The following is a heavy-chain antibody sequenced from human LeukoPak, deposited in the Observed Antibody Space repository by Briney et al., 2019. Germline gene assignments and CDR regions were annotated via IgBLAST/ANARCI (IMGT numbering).Heavy chain of an antibody. CDR1: VTFSNAW. J-gene: IGHJ3*02. CDR3: TTGGSSWDDAFDI. CDR2: FKIKADGGTT. V-gene: IGHV3-15*01. Sequence: GGSLRLSCAASVTFSNAWMNWVRQAPGKGLEWVGHFKIKADGGTTDYAAPVKDRFTISRDDSQNTLYLQMNSLKTEDTAVYYCTTGGSSWDDAFDIWGQGTMITVSS. D-gene: IGHD6-13*01.